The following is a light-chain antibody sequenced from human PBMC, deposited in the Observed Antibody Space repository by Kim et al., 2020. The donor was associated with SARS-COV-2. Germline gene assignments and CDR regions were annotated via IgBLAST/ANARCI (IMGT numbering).Light chain of an antibody. J-gene: IGLJ3*02. Sequence: NFMLTQPHSVSESAGKTVTISCTRSSGTILSNYVQWYQQRPGSAPIAVVFEDSERPSGVPARFSGSVDSTSNSAALTISGLKTEDEADCYCQSYDNDGKQVIDGWTQLTVL. CDR2: EDS. CDR1: SGTILSNY. CDR3: QSYDNDGKQV. V-gene: IGLV6-57*03.